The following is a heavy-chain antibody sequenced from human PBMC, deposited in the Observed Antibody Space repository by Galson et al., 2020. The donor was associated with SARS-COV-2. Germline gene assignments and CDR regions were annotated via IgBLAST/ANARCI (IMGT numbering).Heavy chain of an antibody. V-gene: IGHV3-21*01. J-gene: IGHJ6*03. CDR1: GFTFSSYS. CDR2: ISSSSSYI. D-gene: IGHD3-10*01. CDR3: ARDHPGRTPRSWYFYYMDV. Sequence: NSGGSLRLSCAASGFTFSSYSMNWVRQAPGKGLECVSSISSSSSYIYYADSVKGRFTISRDNAKNSLYLQMNSLRAEDTAVYYCARDHPGRTPRSWYFYYMDVWGKGTTVTVSS.